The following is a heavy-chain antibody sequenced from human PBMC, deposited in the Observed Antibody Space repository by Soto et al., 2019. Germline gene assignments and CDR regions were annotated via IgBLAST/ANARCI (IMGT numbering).Heavy chain of an antibody. Sequence: QVQLVESGGDLVKPGGSLRLSCAASGYTFSDYYMSWIRHAPGKGLEWISYIDTSGTKIYYADSVKGRFTITRDNAKNSLYLEMNSLRDEDTAVYYCASHYYMSTGYLSAVDYWGQGTLVTDSS. J-gene: IGHJ4*02. CDR1: GYTFSDYY. CDR2: IDTSGTKI. D-gene: IGHD3-9*01. CDR3: ASHYYMSTGYLSAVDY. V-gene: IGHV3-11*01.